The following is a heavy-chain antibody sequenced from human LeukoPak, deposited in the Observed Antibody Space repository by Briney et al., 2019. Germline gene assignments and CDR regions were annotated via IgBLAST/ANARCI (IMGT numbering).Heavy chain of an antibody. CDR3: ASVYLYGMDV. V-gene: IGHV1-46*01. CDR2: INPSGGGT. Sequence: GASVKVSCKASGYSLTTYYMHWVRQAPGQELEWMAIINPSGGGTKYAQKFQGRVTMTRDTPTNTVYMELSSLRTEDTAVYYCASVYLYGMDVWGQGTTVTVSS. J-gene: IGHJ6*02. D-gene: IGHD2-8*01. CDR1: GYSLTTYY.